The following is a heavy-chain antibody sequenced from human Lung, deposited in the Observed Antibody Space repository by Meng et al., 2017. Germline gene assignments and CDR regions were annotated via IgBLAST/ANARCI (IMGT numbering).Heavy chain of an antibody. V-gene: IGHV3-21*01. D-gene: IGHD3-10*01. Sequence: EVQLVESGGGRVKPGGSLRRSCAASGFTLSDYSMNWVRRAPGKGLEWVSSISESGNYRYYADSVKGRFTVTRDNAKNSLYLQMNSLRAEDTAVYYCARGDGSGSLFENWGQGTLVTVSS. CDR3: ARGDGSGSLFEN. CDR1: GFTLSDYS. CDR2: ISESGNYR. J-gene: IGHJ4*02.